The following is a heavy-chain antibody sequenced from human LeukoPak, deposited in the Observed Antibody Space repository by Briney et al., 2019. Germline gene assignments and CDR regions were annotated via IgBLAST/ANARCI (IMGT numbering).Heavy chain of an antibody. V-gene: IGHV4-34*01. CDR1: GGSFSGYY. Sequence: SETLSLTCAVYGGSFSGYYWSWIRQPPGKGLEWIGEINHSGSTNYNPSLKSRVTISVDTSKNQFSLKLSSVTAADTAVYYCARADFWSGYHFDYWGQGTLVTVPS. CDR3: ARADFWSGYHFDY. D-gene: IGHD3-3*01. CDR2: INHSGST. J-gene: IGHJ4*02.